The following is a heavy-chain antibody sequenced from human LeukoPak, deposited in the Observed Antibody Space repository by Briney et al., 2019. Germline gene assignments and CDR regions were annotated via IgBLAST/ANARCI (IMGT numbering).Heavy chain of an antibody. CDR1: GYTLSGYY. CDR2: INPNSGET. CDR3: ARYNWNDVVSALDY. D-gene: IGHD1-1*01. V-gene: IGHV1-2*02. J-gene: IGHJ4*02. Sequence: ASVRVSCKASGYTLSGYYIHWVRQAPGQGLDWLGWINPNSGETNYAQKFQGGVTLTRDTSISTFYMEVSRLRSDDTAVYFCARYNWNDVVSALDYWGQGTLVTVSS.